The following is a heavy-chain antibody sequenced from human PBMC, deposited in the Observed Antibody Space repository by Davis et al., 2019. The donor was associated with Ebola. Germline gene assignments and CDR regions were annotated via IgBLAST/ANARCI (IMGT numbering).Heavy chain of an antibody. Sequence: GESLKISCAASGFTFSSYWMSWVRQAPGKGLEWVANIKQDGSEKYYVDSVKGRFTISRDNSKNTLYLQMNSLRAEDTAVYYCARVRITITGEDRYFDYWGQGTLVTVSS. CDR3: ARVRITITGEDRYFDY. CDR1: GFTFSSYW. CDR2: IKQDGSEK. V-gene: IGHV3-7*03. J-gene: IGHJ4*02. D-gene: IGHD7-27*01.